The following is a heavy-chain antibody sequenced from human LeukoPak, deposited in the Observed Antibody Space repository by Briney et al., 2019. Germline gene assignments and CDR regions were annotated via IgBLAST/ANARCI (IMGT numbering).Heavy chain of an antibody. CDR3: AKDYGYSSSWYDY. V-gene: IGHV3-9*01. CDR1: GFTFDDYG. D-gene: IGHD6-13*01. J-gene: IGHJ4*02. CDR2: ISWNSASV. Sequence: GGSLRLSCEASGFTFDDYGMHWVRQAPGKGLEWVSTISWNSASVGYVDSVKGRYTISRDNAKKTLYLQMNSLRPEDTALYYCAKDYGYSSSWYDYWGQGTLVTVSS.